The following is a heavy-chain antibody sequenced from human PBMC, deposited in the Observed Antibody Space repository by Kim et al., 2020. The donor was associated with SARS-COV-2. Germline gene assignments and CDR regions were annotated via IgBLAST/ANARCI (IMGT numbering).Heavy chain of an antibody. V-gene: IGHV4-39*01. Sequence: SYHPSLKSRVTISVDTSKNQFSLKLSSVTAADTAVYYCARISPSLYYFDYWGQGTLVTVSS. J-gene: IGHJ4*02. CDR3: ARISPSLYYFDY.